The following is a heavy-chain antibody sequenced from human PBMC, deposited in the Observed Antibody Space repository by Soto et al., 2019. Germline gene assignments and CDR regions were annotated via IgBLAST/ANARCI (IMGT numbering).Heavy chain of an antibody. D-gene: IGHD5-18*01. CDR2: INPSGGST. V-gene: IGHV1-46*01. Sequence: QVQLVQSGAEAKKPGALVKVSCKASGYTFTSYYMHWVRQAPGQGLEWMGIINPSGGSTSYAQKFQGRVTMTRDTSTSTVYMELSSLRSEDTAVYYCARDRKVSGYSYVNYYGMDVWGQGTTVTVSS. J-gene: IGHJ6*02. CDR1: GYTFTSYY. CDR3: ARDRKVSGYSYVNYYGMDV.